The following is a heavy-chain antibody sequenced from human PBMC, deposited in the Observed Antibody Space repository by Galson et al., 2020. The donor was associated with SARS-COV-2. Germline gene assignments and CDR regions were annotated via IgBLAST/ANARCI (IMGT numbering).Heavy chain of an antibody. CDR1: GFTFSSYG. V-gene: IGHV3-33*06. CDR2: ICYDGSNK. J-gene: IGHJ6*03. CDR3: AKAIPHSSGWGDYMGV. D-gene: IGHD6-19*01. Sequence: GASLKISCAASGFTFSSYGMHWVRQAPGKRLEWVAVICYDGSNKYYADSEKGRFTIAKDNSKNTLYLQMNSLRAEDTAVYYWAKAIPHSSGWGDYMGVWGKGTTVTVSS.